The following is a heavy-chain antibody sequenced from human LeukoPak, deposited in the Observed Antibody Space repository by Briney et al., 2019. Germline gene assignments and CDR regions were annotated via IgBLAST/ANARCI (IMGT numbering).Heavy chain of an antibody. D-gene: IGHD6-13*01. Sequence: GGSLRLSCAASGFTFSSYAMSWVRQAPGRGLEWVSAISGSGGSTYYADSVKGRFTISRDNSKNTLYLQMNSLRAEDTAVYYCAKSRVSGSWYISCSDYWGQGTLVTVSS. CDR3: AKSRVSGSWYISCSDY. CDR1: GFTFSSYA. J-gene: IGHJ4*02. CDR2: ISGSGGST. V-gene: IGHV3-23*01.